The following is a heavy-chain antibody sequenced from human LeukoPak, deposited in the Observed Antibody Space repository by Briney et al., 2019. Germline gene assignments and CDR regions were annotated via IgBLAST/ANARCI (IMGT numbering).Heavy chain of an antibody. CDR2: IYHSGAT. J-gene: IGHJ4*02. V-gene: IGHV4-38-2*02. D-gene: IGHD6-19*01. CDR3: ARLITSGSYYFDF. CDR1: DFSITNAYY. Sequence: PSETLSLTCSVSDFSITNAYYWGWIRQPPGRGLEYLGSIYHSGATYYNPSLKSRVTISVDTSRNHFSLKLSSVTAADTAFYYCARLITSGSYYFDFWGQGTLVTVSS.